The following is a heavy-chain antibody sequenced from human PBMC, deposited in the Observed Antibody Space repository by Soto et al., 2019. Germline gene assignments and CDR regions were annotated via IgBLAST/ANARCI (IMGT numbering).Heavy chain of an antibody. CDR3: TTEDSVVVAATPGAFDS. CDR2: IKSKTDGGTT. D-gene: IGHD2-15*01. CDR1: GFTFSNAW. J-gene: IGHJ3*02. Sequence: EVQLVESGGGLVKPGGSLRLSCAASGFTFSNAWMNWVRQAPGKGLEWVGRIKSKTDGGTTDYAAPVKGRFTISRDDSKNTLYLQMNSLKTEDTAVYYCTTEDSVVVAATPGAFDSWGQGTMVTVSS. V-gene: IGHV3-15*07.